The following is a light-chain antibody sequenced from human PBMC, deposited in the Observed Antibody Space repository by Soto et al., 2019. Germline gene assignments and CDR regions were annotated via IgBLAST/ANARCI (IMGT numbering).Light chain of an antibody. J-gene: IGLJ2*01. CDR3: SSYTSSSTVV. Sequence: QSVLTQPASVSGSPGQSITISCTGTSSDVGGYNYVSWYQQHPGKAPKLMIYDVSNRPSGVSNRFSGSKSGNTASLTLSGIQAEDEADYYCSSYTSSSTVVFGGGTKLTVL. V-gene: IGLV2-14*01. CDR1: SSDVGGYNY. CDR2: DVS.